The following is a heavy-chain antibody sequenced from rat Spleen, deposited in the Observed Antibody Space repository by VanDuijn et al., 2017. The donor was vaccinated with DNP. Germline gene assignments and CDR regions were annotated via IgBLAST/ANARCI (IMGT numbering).Heavy chain of an antibody. J-gene: IGHJ1*01. CDR3: ATSFWGFDF. CDR1: GFTFSNYD. Sequence: EVQLVESGGGLVQPGRSLKLSCAASGFTFSNYDMAWVRQAPTKGLEWVAYISYDGGSTYHGDSVKGRFIISRDDARNTLYLQMNSLRSEDTATYYCATSFWGFDFWGPGTMVTVSS. V-gene: IGHV5-20*01. CDR2: ISYDGGST. D-gene: IGHD5-1*01.